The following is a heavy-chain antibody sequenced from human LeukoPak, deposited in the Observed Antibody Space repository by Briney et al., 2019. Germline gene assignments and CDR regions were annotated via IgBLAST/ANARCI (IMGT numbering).Heavy chain of an antibody. Sequence: ASVKVSCKASGYSFTTYGISWVRQAPGQGLEWMGWISANNNNTDNVQKLQGRVTMTTDTSTSTAYMELRSLRSDDTAVYYCARALYHTFDYWGQGTLVAVSS. J-gene: IGHJ4*02. CDR3: ARALYHTFDY. CDR2: ISANNNNT. D-gene: IGHD2-2*01. V-gene: IGHV1-18*01. CDR1: GYSFTTYG.